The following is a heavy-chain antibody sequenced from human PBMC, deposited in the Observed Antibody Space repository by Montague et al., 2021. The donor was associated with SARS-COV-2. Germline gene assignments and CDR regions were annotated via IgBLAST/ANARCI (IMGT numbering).Heavy chain of an antibody. CDR2: IYYRGST. D-gene: IGHD3-22*01. J-gene: IGHJ4*02. CDR3: ARHGKTRVAMIVVVIGYFDY. V-gene: IGHV4-39*01. CDR1: GGSFSSCSYY. Sequence: SETLSLTCTVSGGSFSSCSYYWGRLRQPPGKGLEWIGSIYYRGSTYPTPSLQSPVSISEATSENQLSLKLITGTAADTALYYCARHGKTRVAMIVVVIGYFDYWGQGTLGTVSS.